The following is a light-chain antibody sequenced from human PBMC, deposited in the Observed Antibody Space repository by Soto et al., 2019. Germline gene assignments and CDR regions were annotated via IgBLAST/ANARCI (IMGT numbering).Light chain of an antibody. CDR2: KVS. CDR1: QSLVYSDGNAY. V-gene: IGKV2-30*01. CDR3: QQYGASLT. J-gene: IGKJ2*01. Sequence: DVVMTQSPLSLPVTLGQPASISCRSSQSLVYSDGNAYLIWFHQRPGQSPRRLIFKVSNRDSGVPDRFSGSGAGTDFSLTIKRLEPDDFAVYYCQQYGASLTFGQGTKVDIK.